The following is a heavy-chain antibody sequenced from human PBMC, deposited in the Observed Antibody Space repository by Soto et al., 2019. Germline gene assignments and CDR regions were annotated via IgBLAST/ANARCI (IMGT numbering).Heavy chain of an antibody. CDR1: GFIFSEYA. V-gene: IGHV3-23*01. Sequence: EVQLLESGGGLVQPGGSLRLSCAASGFIFSEYAMTWVRQAPGKGLQWVSTITSGGYTYYADSVKGRFTISRDNSKNTLYLQMNSLRAEDTAVYYCAKGGSYYDISTGYYASTYYFDFWGQGTLVTVSS. CDR2: ITSGGYT. J-gene: IGHJ4*02. D-gene: IGHD3-9*01. CDR3: AKGGSYYDISTGYYASTYYFDF.